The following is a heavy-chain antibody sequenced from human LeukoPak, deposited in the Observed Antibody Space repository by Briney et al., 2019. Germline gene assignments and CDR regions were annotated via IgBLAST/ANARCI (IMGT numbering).Heavy chain of an antibody. D-gene: IGHD3-22*01. CDR3: AKDISFDSSGNDY. CDR1: GFNFGDYA. V-gene: IGHV3-9*01. CDR2: ISWNSGSI. Sequence: GRSLRLSCAASGFNFGDYAMHWVRQSPGKGLEWVSGISWNSGSIGYADSVKGRFTISRDNAKNSLYLQMNSLRVEDTALYYCAKDISFDSSGNDYWGQGTLVTVSS. J-gene: IGHJ4*02.